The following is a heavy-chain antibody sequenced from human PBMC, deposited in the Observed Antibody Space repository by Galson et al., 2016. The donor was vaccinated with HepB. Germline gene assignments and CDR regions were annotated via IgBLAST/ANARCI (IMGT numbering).Heavy chain of an antibody. CDR1: GDSVSTNSVT. CDR2: TYYRSKWNS. Sequence: CAISGDSVSTNSVTRNWLRQSPSRGLGWLGRTYYRSKWNSDYVLSVKSRITINSDTSKNQFSLQLNSVTPEDTAVYYCARGRNHAFDIWGQGTMVTVSS. CDR3: ARGRNHAFDI. J-gene: IGHJ3*02. V-gene: IGHV6-1*01.